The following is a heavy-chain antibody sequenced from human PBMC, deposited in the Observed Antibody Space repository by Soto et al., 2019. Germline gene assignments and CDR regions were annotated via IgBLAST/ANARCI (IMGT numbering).Heavy chain of an antibody. CDR2: ISYDGSNK. J-gene: IGHJ4*02. CDR3: AREDPVLSLDY. V-gene: IGHV3-30-3*01. D-gene: IGHD2-8*02. CDR1: GFTFSSFA. Sequence: GSLRLSCAASGFTFSSFAMHWVRQAPGKGLEWVAVISYDGSNKYYADSVKGRFTISRDNSKNTLYLQMSSLRAEDTAVYYCAREDPVLSLDYWGQGT.